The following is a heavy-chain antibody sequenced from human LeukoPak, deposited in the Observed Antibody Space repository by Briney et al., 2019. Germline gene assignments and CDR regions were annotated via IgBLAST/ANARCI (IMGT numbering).Heavy chain of an antibody. J-gene: IGHJ4*02. CDR1: GYTFTGYY. D-gene: IGHD3-10*01. CDR3: ARDPALGSGSKYYFDY. Sequence: GASVKVSCKASGYTFTGYYMHWVRQAPGQGLEWMGRINPNSGGTNYAQKFQGRVTMTRDTSISTAYMELSRLRSDDTAVYYCARDPALGSGSKYYFDYWGQGTLVTVSS. CDR2: INPNSGGT. V-gene: IGHV1-2*06.